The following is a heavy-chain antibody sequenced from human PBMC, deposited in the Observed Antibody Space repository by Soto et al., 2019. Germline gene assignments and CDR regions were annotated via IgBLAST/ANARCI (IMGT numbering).Heavy chain of an antibody. D-gene: IGHD6-6*01. Sequence: PGGSLRLSCAASGFTFSSYWMSWVRQAPGKGLEWVANIKQDGSEKYYVDSVKGRFTISRDNAKNSLYLQMNSLRAEDTAVYYCARDGRRSSIARFRYGMDVWVHGTTATVSS. CDR1: GFTFSSYW. V-gene: IGHV3-7*03. J-gene: IGHJ6*02. CDR3: ARDGRRSSIARFRYGMDV. CDR2: IKQDGSEK.